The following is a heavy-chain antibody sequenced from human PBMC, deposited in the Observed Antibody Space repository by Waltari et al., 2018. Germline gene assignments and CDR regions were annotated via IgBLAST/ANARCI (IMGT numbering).Heavy chain of an antibody. J-gene: IGHJ4*02. V-gene: IGHV1-69*09. D-gene: IGHD1-26*01. CDR3: ASQVGATGGDFDY. Sequence: QVQLVQSGAEVKKPGSSVKVSCKASGGTFSSYAISWVRQAPGQGLEWMGRIIPILGIANYAQKFQGRVTITADKSTSTAYMELSSLRSEDTAVYYCASQVGATGGDFDYWGQGTLVTVSS. CDR1: GGTFSSYA. CDR2: IIPILGIA.